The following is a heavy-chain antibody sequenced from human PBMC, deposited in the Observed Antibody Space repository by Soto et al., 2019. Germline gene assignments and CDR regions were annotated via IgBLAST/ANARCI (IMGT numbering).Heavy chain of an antibody. D-gene: IGHD6-19*01. V-gene: IGHV3-30-3*01. J-gene: IGHJ3*02. CDR2: ISYDGSNK. CDR1: GFTFSSYA. Sequence: GGSLGLSCAASGFTFSSYAMHWVRQAPGKGLEWVAVISYDGSNKYYADSVKGRFTISRDNSKNTLYLQMNSLRAEDTAVYYCARDYSSGWYGAFDIWGQGTMVTVSS. CDR3: ARDYSSGWYGAFDI.